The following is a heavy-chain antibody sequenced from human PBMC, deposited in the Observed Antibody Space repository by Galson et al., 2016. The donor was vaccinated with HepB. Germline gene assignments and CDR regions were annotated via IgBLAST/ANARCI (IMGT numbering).Heavy chain of an antibody. CDR2: ISGGGTTT. D-gene: IGHD3-10*01. J-gene: IGHJ6*03. CDR1: GFTLAASS. V-gene: IGHV3-23*01. CDR3: ARDAGVRGPPNYYYYMDV. Sequence: SLRLSCAASGFTLAASSMHWVRQAPGKGLVWVSVISGGGTTTYYADSVKGRFTISRDNSKNTLYLQMNSLRAEDTAVYYCARDAGVRGPPNYYYYMDVWGKGTTVTVSS.